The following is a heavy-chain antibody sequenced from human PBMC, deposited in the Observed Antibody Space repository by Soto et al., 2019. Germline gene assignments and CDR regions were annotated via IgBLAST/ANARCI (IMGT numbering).Heavy chain of an antibody. J-gene: IGHJ1*01. V-gene: IGHV4-30-4*02. D-gene: IGHD2-15*01. CDR1: GGSINSGDYY. CDR2: IDNSGST. CDR3: ARGRLVVHAL. Sequence: PSDTLSLTCTVSGGSINSGDYYWSWVRQPPGKGLEGIGYIDNSGSTFYHPSLKSQVVMSLDTSKNQFSLNLRSVTAADTAVYYCARGRLVVHALWGQGTLVTVSS.